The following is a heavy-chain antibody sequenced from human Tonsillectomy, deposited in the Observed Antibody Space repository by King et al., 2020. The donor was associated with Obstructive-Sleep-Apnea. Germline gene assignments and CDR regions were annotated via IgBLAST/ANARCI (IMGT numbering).Heavy chain of an antibody. V-gene: IGHV1-46*03. J-gene: IGHJ4*02. CDR3: ARAQWDRTGPFFDY. D-gene: IGHD1-26*01. Sequence: QLVQSGAEVKKPGASVKVSGKASGYTFTSSYMHWVRQAPGQGLEWMGIINPSGGSTGYAQKFQGRGTMTRDTSTSTVYMELSSLRSEDTAVYYCARAQWDRTGPFFDYWGQGTLVTVSS. CDR1: GYTFTSSY. CDR2: INPSGGST.